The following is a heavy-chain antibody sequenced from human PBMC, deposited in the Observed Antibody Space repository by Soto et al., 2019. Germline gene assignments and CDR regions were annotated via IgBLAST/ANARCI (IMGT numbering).Heavy chain of an antibody. J-gene: IGHJ6*02. V-gene: IGHV1-18*01. CDR1: GYTFTSYG. D-gene: IGHD3-9*01. Sequence: QVQLVQSGAEVKKPGASVKVSCKASGYTFTSYGISWVRQAPGQGLEWMGWISAYNGNTNYAQKLQGRVTMTTDTSTSTAYMELRSLRSDDTAVYYCARDLDDILTGYYRDYYGMDVWGQGTTVTVSS. CDR2: ISAYNGNT. CDR3: ARDLDDILTGYYRDYYGMDV.